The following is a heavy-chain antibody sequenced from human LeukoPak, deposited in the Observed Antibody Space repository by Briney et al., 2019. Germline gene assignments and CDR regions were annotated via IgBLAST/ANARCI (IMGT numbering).Heavy chain of an antibody. V-gene: IGHV1-2*02. CDR1: GYTFTGYY. CDR3: ASSNSQLWLHF. D-gene: IGHD5-18*01. Sequence: GASVKVSCKASGYTFTGYYMHWVRHAPGQGLEWMGWINPNSGGTNYAQTFQGRVTMTRDTAISTAYMELSRLRSDDTAVYYCASSNSQLWLHFWGQGTLVTVSS. CDR2: INPNSGGT. J-gene: IGHJ4*02.